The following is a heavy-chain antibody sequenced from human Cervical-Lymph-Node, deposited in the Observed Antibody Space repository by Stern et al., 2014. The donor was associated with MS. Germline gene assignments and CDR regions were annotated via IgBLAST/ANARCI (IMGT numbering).Heavy chain of an antibody. CDR3: ARGVLGFGEFPYGMDV. Sequence: QLQLQESGPGKVKPSETLSLTCSVSVGSISSYYCRWVRQPAGKGLEWIGRINTFGSTTCNPALRSRLTMSVDTSKTKFSLKLKSGTAADTAVYYCARGVLGFGEFPYGMDVWGQGTTVTVSS. CDR2: INTFGST. J-gene: IGHJ6*02. D-gene: IGHD3-10*01. V-gene: IGHV4-4*07. CDR1: VGSISSYY.